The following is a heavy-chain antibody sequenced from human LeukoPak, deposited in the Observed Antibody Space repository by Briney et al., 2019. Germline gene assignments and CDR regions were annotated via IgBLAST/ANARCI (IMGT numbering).Heavy chain of an antibody. CDR3: ARARSRSFYAFDI. J-gene: IGHJ3*02. CDR1: GFTFSDYY. CDR2: ISSSGSTI. Sequence: GGSLRLSCAASGFTFSDYYMSWIRQAPGKGLEWVSYISSSGSTIYYADSVKGRFTISRDNAKNSLYLQMNSLRAEDTAVYYCARARSRSFYAFDIWGQGTMVTVSS. D-gene: IGHD2-2*01. V-gene: IGHV3-11*01.